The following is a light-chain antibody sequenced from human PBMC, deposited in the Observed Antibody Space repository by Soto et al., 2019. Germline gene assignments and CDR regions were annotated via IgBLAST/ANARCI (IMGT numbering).Light chain of an antibody. CDR1: QNINNY. CDR2: DAS. Sequence: DIQMTQSPSSLSASVGDRVTITCQASQNINNYLNWYQQKPGRAPKLLIYDASNLEAGVPSRFRGSGSGTDFTFTISRLQPEDLATYYCQQYDNFPTFGQGTQLEIK. J-gene: IGKJ5*01. CDR3: QQYDNFPT. V-gene: IGKV1-33*01.